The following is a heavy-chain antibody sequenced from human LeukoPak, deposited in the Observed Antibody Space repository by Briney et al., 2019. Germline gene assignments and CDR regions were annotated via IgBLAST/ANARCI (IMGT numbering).Heavy chain of an antibody. Sequence: PGRSLRLSCAASGFTFDDYAMHWVRQAPGKGLEWVSGISWNSGSIGYADSVKGRFTISRDNSKNTLFLQMNSLRAEDTAVYYCAKDRGWFGGSLANFDDWGQGTLVTVSS. D-gene: IGHD3-10*01. V-gene: IGHV3-9*01. J-gene: IGHJ4*02. CDR1: GFTFDDYA. CDR3: AKDRGWFGGSLANFDD. CDR2: ISWNSGSI.